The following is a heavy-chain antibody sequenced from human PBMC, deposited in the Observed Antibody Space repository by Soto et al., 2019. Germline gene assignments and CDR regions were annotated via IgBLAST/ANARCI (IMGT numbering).Heavy chain of an antibody. Sequence: PSETLSLTCNVSGGSISSSRSYWAWFRRPPGKELEWIANIFYAGNTYYNPSLKSRVTVSVDTSKNQFSLKLDSVTAADTAVYYCARQAAAPVFVLGLDPWGRGTLVTVPS. CDR2: IFYAGNT. CDR1: GGSISSSRSY. D-gene: IGHD6-13*01. CDR3: ARQAAAPVFVLGLDP. J-gene: IGHJ5*02. V-gene: IGHV4-39*01.